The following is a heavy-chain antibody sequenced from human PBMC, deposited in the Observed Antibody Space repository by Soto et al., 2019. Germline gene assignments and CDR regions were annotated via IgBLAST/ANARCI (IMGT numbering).Heavy chain of an antibody. Sequence: EVQLVESGGGLVQPGGSRRLSCAASGFTFSSYWMHWFRQGPGEGLVWVSRIMRDVSGTTYADSVKGRFTISRDNAKNTLYLQMNSLRAEDTDVYHCARSRGSGGVEYNMEGWGQGTTVTVSS. CDR1: GFTFSSYW. CDR3: ARSRGSGGVEYNMEG. CDR2: IMRDVSGT. V-gene: IGHV3-74*01. J-gene: IGHJ6*02. D-gene: IGHD3-16*01.